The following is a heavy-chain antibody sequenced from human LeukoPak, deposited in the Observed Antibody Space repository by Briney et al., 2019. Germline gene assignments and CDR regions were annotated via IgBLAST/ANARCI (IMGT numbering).Heavy chain of an antibody. CDR2: IYYSGST. CDR3: ARPMYYDYVWGSYRPYWYFDL. CDR1: GGSISSYY. V-gene: IGHV4-59*12. Sequence: PSETLSLTCTVSGGSISSYYWSWIRQPPGKGLEWIGYIYYSGSTNYNPSLKSRVTISVDTSKNQFSLKLSSVTAADTAVYYCARPMYYDYVWGSYRPYWYFDLWGRGTLVTVSS. D-gene: IGHD3-16*02. J-gene: IGHJ2*01.